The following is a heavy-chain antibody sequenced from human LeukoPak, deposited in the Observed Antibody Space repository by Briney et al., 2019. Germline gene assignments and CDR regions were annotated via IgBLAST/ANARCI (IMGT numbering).Heavy chain of an antibody. V-gene: IGHV3-30*04. D-gene: IGHD3-16*01. CDR3: ARDYESTYYFDY. Sequence: GGSLRLSCAASRFPFSNYAMHWVRQAPGKGLEWVAFMSYDGSHKGYADSVQGRFSISRDNSKNTLYLQMNSLRAEDTAVYYCARDYESTYYFDYWGQGTLVTVSS. CDR2: MSYDGSHK. CDR1: RFPFSNYA. J-gene: IGHJ4*02.